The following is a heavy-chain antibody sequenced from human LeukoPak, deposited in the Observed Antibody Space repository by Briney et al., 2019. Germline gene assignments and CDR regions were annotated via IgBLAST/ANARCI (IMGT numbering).Heavy chain of an antibody. D-gene: IGHD2-15*01. CDR1: GGSFSGYH. J-gene: IGHJ4*02. CDR2: INHSGST. CDR3: ARAGAWSLFY. V-gene: IGHV4-34*01. Sequence: PSETLSLTCAVYGGSFSGYHWSWIRQPPGKGLEWIGEINHSGSTNYNPSLKSRVTISVDTSKNQFSLKLSSVTAADTAVYYCARAGAWSLFYWGQGTLVTVSS.